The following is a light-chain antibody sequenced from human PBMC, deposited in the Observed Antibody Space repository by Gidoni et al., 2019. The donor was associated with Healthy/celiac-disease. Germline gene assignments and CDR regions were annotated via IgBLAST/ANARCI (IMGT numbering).Light chain of an antibody. Sequence: DIQMTQSPSSLSASVGDRVTLTCRASQSISSYLNWDQQKPGKAPKLLIYAASSLQSGVPSRFSGSGSGTDFTLTISSLQPEDFATYYCQQSYSTWTFGQGTKVEIK. CDR3: QQSYSTWT. CDR2: AAS. J-gene: IGKJ1*01. CDR1: QSISSY. V-gene: IGKV1-39*01.